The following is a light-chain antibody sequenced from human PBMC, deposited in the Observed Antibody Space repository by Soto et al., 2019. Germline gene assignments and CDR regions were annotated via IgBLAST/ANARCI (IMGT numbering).Light chain of an antibody. Sequence: DIVMTQTPLSLSVTPGQPASISCRSSQSLLHSDGKTYLCWYLQKPGQPPQLLIHEVSNRFSGVPDRFSGSGSGTDFTLNISRVEAGDVGVYYCMQSKERPKTFGQGTKVDIK. J-gene: IGKJ1*01. CDR2: EVS. CDR1: QSLLHSDGKTY. V-gene: IGKV2D-29*01. CDR3: MQSKERPKT.